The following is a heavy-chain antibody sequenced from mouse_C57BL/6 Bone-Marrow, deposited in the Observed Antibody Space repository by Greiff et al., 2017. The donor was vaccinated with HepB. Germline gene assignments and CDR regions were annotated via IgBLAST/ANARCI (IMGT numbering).Heavy chain of an antibody. Sequence: EVQLKESGPSLVRPSQTLSLTCTVTGFSINSDCYWIWIRQFPGNKLEYIGYTFYSGITYYNPSLESRTYITRDTSKNQFSLKLSSVTTEDTATYYCARAHYYYGSSTDYYAMDYWGQGTSVTVSS. J-gene: IGHJ4*01. V-gene: IGHV3-3*01. CDR3: ARAHYYYGSSTDYYAMDY. D-gene: IGHD1-1*01. CDR1: GFSINSDCY. CDR2: TFYSGIT.